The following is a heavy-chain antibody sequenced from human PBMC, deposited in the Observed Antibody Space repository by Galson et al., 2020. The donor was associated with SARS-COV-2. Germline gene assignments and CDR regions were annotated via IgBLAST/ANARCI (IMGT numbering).Heavy chain of an antibody. J-gene: IGHJ4*02. CDR2: IFSNDET. CDR1: GFSPSNPRMG. Sequence: SGPTLVKPTETLTLTCTVSGFSPSNPRMGVSWTRQPPGKALEWLDQIFSNDETSYNTSLKSRLTISKDTSKSQVVLTMTNMDPVDTATYYCARDGGDFWSGYDYWGQGTLVTVSS. D-gene: IGHD3-3*01. V-gene: IGHV2-26*01. CDR3: ARDGGDFWSGYDY.